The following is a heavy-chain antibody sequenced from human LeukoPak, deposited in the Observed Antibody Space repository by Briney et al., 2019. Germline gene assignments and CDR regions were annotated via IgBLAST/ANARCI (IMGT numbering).Heavy chain of an antibody. V-gene: IGHV4-61*08. Sequence: NPSETLSLTCTVSGDSISSRDYYWSWIRQPPGKGLEWIGYIYYSGSTNYNPSLKSRVTISVDTSKNQFSLKLSSVTAADTAVYYCARVFGSQWLAPPRFDPWGQGTLVTVSS. CDR3: ARVFGSQWLAPPRFDP. CDR2: IYYSGST. D-gene: IGHD6-19*01. J-gene: IGHJ5*02. CDR1: GDSISSRDYY.